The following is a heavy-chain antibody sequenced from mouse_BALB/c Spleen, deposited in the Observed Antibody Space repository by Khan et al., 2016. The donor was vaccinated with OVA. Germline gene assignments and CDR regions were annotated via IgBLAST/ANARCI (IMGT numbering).Heavy chain of an antibody. CDR2: LSDGGSYT. CDR1: GFTFSDYY. D-gene: IGHD2-1*01. V-gene: IGHV5-4*02. CDR3: ARGHYGSRVAY. Sequence: EVELVESGGGLVKPGGSLKLPCAASGFTFSDYYMYWVRQTPEKRLEWVATLSDGGSYTYYPDSVKGRFTISRADAKNNLYLHMSSLKSDDTDMSCCARGHYGSRVAYWGQGTLVTVSA. J-gene: IGHJ3*01.